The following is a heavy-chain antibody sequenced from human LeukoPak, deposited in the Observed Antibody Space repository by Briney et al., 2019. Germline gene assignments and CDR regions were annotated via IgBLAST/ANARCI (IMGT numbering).Heavy chain of an antibody. Sequence: GASVKVSCKASGYTFTGHYMHWVRQAPGQGLAWMGWIKPDSGGTTYAQKFQGRVTMTRDTSISTAYLEVSNLRSDDAAVYYCATVVAGITCDHWGQGTLVTVSS. J-gene: IGHJ4*02. CDR3: ATVVAGITCDH. V-gene: IGHV1-2*02. D-gene: IGHD2-15*01. CDR2: IKPDSGGT. CDR1: GYTFTGHY.